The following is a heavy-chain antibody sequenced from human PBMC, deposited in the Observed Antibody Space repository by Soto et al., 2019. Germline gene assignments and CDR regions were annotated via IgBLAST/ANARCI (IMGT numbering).Heavy chain of an antibody. V-gene: IGHV1-2*04. CDR3: ARGDCSSTSCYLVPGGGTGVAAAGSGYYFAY. CDR2: INPNSGGT. D-gene: IGHD2-2*01. J-gene: IGHJ4*02. CDR1: GYTFTGYY. Sequence: GASVKVSCKASGYTFTGYYMHWVRQAPGQGLEWMGWINPNSGGTNYAQKFQGWVTMTRDTSISTAYMELSRLRSDDTAVYYCARGDCSSTSCYLVPGGGTGVAAAGSGYYFAYWGQGTLVTVSS.